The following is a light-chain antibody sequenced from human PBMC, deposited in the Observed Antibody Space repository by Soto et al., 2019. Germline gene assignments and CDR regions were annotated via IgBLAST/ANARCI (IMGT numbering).Light chain of an antibody. CDR1: SSNIGNNY. Sequence: QSVLSQSPSASETPGQRVTISCSGSSSNIGNNYVYWYQQFPGMAPKLLIFRXTQRXXXXXXRXXXSKSGTSASLAISGLRSXDXADYYCAAWDDSLSGLLLGGGTKLTVL. V-gene: IGLV1-47*01. CDR3: AAWDDSLSGLL. J-gene: IGLJ2*01. CDR2: RXT.